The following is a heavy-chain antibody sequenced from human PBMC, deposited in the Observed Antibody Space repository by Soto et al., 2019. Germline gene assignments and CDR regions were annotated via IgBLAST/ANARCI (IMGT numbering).Heavy chain of an antibody. D-gene: IGHD3-22*01. CDR3: ARGATYYYDSSGYPDDY. J-gene: IGHJ4*02. V-gene: IGHV4-30-4*01. Sequence: SETLSLTCTVSGGSISSGDYYWSWIRQPPGKGLEWIGYIYYSGSTYYNPSLKSRVTISVDTSKNQFSLKLSSVTAADTAVYYCARGATYYYDSSGYPDDYWGQGTLVTVSS. CDR2: IYYSGST. CDR1: GGSISSGDYY.